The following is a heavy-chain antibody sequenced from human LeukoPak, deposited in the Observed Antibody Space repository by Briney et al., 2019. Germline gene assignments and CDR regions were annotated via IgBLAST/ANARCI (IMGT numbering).Heavy chain of an antibody. J-gene: IGHJ6*02. CDR2: ISGSGGST. V-gene: IGHV3-23*01. Sequence: TGGSLRLSCAASGFTFSSYAMSWVRQAPGKGLEWVSAISGSGGSTYYADSVKGRFTISRDNSKNTLYLQMNSLRAEDTAVYYCAKVLEVRGENYYYYGMDVWGQGPTVTVSS. D-gene: IGHD3-10*01. CDR3: AKVLEVRGENYYYYGMDV. CDR1: GFTFSSYA.